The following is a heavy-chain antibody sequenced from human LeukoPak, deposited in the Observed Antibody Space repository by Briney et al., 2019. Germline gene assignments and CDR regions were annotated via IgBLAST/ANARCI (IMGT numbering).Heavy chain of an antibody. Sequence: ASVKVSCKVSGYTLTELSMHWVRQAPGKGLEWMGGFDPEDGETIYAQKFQGRVTMTEDTSTDTAYMELSSLRSEDTAVYYCAITVHYDILTGYYTGYFDYWGQGTLVTVSS. D-gene: IGHD3-9*01. CDR2: FDPEDGET. CDR1: GYTLTELS. CDR3: AITVHYDILTGYYTGYFDY. V-gene: IGHV1-24*01. J-gene: IGHJ4*02.